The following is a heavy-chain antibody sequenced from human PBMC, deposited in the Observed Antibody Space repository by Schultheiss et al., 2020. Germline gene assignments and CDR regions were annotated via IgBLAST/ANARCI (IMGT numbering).Heavy chain of an antibody. Sequence: SETLSLTCTVSGGSISSYYWSWIRQPPGKGLEWIGYMYYSGSTNYNPSLKSRVTISVDTSKNQFSLKLSSVTAADTAVYYCARRALQGYYYYGMDVWGQGTTVTV. CDR2: MYYSGST. J-gene: IGHJ6*02. V-gene: IGHV4-59*12. D-gene: IGHD4-11*01. CDR3: ARRALQGYYYYGMDV. CDR1: GGSISSYY.